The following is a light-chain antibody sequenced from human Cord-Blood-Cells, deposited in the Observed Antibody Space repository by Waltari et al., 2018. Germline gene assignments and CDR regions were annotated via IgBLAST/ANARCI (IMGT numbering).Light chain of an antibody. V-gene: IGKV3-20*01. Sequence: EIVLTQSPGTLSLSPGERATLSCRASQSVSISYLAWYQQKPGQAPRPLIYGASSRATGIPDRFSGSGSGTDFTLTISRLEPEDFAVYYCQQYGSSPRTFGQGTKVEIK. CDR3: QQYGSSPRT. J-gene: IGKJ1*01. CDR1: QSVSISY. CDR2: GAS.